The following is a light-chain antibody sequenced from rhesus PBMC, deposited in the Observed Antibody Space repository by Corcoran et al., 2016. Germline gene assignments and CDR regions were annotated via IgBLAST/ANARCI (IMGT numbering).Light chain of an antibody. J-gene: IGKJ4*01. Sequence: DIQMPQSPSSVSASVGDRVTITCRASQGITNDLAWYPQKPGESPKLLIYEASSLQSGIPSRFSGSGSGTDFTLTISSLQSEDSASYYCQHDYSVPLTIGGGTKVEIK. CDR2: EAS. CDR1: QGITND. V-gene: IGKV1-25*01. CDR3: QHDYSVPLT.